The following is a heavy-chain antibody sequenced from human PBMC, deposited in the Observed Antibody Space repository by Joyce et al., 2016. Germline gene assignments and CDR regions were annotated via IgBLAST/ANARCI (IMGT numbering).Heavy chain of an antibody. CDR2: KKQNGGEQ. CDR1: GFTFNSYW. D-gene: IGHD1-26*01. J-gene: IGHJ4*02. CDR3: VRDKWNSGNYPYYFDY. V-gene: IGHV3-7*01. Sequence: EVHLVESGGGLVQPGGSLRLSCAVSGFTFNSYWMAWVRQTPKWGREWVANKKQNGGEQNYVDSVRGRFTISRDNAKNSLYLQMNSLGAEDTAVYYCVRDKWNSGNYPYYFDYWGQGTLVTVSS.